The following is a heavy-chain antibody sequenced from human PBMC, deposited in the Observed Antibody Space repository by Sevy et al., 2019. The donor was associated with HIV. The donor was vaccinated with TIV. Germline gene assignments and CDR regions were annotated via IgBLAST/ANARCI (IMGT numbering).Heavy chain of an antibody. V-gene: IGHV1-8*01. D-gene: IGHD3-3*01. Sequence: ASVKVSCKAAGYSFTNFDINWVRQATGQGLEWMGWMNPNNGNTHYAQKFQGRVTMTRSSSANTAYMELSSLTSEDTAIYYGARARLDYEFWSGSYFSRAPWGYKYYAMDVWGQGTMVTVSS. CDR1: GYSFTNFD. CDR2: MNPNNGNT. CDR3: ARARLDYEFWSGSYFSRAPWGYKYYAMDV. J-gene: IGHJ6*02.